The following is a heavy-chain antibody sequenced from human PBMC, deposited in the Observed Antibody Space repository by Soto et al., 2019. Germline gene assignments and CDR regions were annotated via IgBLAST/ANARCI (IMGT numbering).Heavy chain of an antibody. Sequence: SETLSLTCSVSGGSISSVGHYWTWIRQQPGKGLEWIGYTYYSGSTDYNPSLKSRVTISVDRSKNQFSLNLSSVTAADTAIYYCARESGGYDSSTRYGLDVWGQGTTVTVSS. CDR1: GGSISSVGHY. CDR3: ARESGGYDSSTRYGLDV. J-gene: IGHJ6*02. V-gene: IGHV4-31*03. CDR2: TYYSGST. D-gene: IGHD6-25*01.